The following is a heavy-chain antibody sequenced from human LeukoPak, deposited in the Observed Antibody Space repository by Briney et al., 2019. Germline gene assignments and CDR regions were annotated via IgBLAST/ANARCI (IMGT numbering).Heavy chain of an antibody. D-gene: IGHD4-11*01. CDR2: INTNTGTP. CDR1: GYTFTSYA. J-gene: IGHJ5*02. V-gene: IGHV7-4-1*02. CDR3: ARDPRGGYSNLYP. Sequence: GASVKVSCKASGYTFTSYAMNWVRQAPGQGLEWMGWINTNTGTPTYAQGFTGRFVSSLDTSVNTAYLQISSLKTEDTAVYYCARDPRGGYSNLYPWGQGTLVTVSS.